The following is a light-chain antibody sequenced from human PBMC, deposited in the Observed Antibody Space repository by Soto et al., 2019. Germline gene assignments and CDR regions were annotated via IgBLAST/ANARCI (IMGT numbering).Light chain of an antibody. J-gene: IGLJ2*01. Sequence: QSVLTQPPSASGTPGQRVTISCSGSSSNIGSNFVYWYHQLPGTAPKLLIYRNNQRPSGVPDRFSGSKSGTSASLAISGLRSEDEADYYCAAWDDSLRGPVFGGGTKVTVL. CDR1: SSNIGSNF. V-gene: IGLV1-47*01. CDR2: RNN. CDR3: AAWDDSLRGPV.